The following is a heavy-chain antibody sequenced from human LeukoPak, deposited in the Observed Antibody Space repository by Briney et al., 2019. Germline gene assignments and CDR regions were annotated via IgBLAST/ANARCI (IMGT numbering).Heavy chain of an antibody. CDR3: AGSRAPTPLAVYYYYYYMDV. CDR2: IYYSGST. J-gene: IGHJ6*03. CDR1: GGSISSYY. V-gene: IGHV4-59*01. Sequence: PSETLSLTCTVSGGSISSYYWSWIRQPPGKGLEWIGCIYYSGSTNYNPSLKSRVTISVDTSKNQFSLKLSSVTAADTAVYYCAGSRAPTPLAVYYYYYYMDVWGKGTTVTVSS.